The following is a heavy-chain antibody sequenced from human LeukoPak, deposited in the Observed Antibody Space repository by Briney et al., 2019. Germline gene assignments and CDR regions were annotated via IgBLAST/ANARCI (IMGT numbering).Heavy chain of an antibody. CDR1: GGSISGFY. CDR2: IYYSGST. CDR3: ARHFDY. J-gene: IGHJ4*02. V-gene: IGHV4-59*08. Sequence: PSETLSLTCTVSGGSISGFYWSWIRQPPGKGLEWIGYIYYSGSTNYNPSLKSRVTISVDTSKNQFSLKLSSVTAADTAVYYCARHFDYWGQGTLVTVSS.